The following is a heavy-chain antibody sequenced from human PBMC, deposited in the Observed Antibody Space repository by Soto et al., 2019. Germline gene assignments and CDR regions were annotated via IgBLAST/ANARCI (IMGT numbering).Heavy chain of an antibody. CDR2: ISGVGGTT. CDR1: GFIFSAYA. Sequence: VQLLESGGGLVQPGGSLRLSCTGSGFIFSAYAMSWVRQAPGKGLEWVASISGVGGTTYYADSVKGRFTIARDNSKNTLYLQMNSLGGEDTAIYYCAKDMGYWGQGTLVTVSS. J-gene: IGHJ4*02. CDR3: AKDMGY. D-gene: IGHD3-10*01. V-gene: IGHV3-23*01.